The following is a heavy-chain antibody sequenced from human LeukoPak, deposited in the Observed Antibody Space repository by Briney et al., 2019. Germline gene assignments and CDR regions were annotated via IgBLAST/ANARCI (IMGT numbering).Heavy chain of an antibody. J-gene: IGHJ4*02. V-gene: IGHV3-7*01. CDR1: GFTLRNTW. CDR3: ARDQSGSLDY. Sequence: PGGSLRLSCAASGFTLRNTWMAWVRQAPGKGLEWVANINQDASTKHYVDSVKGRFTISRDNAKNTLYLQMNSLRAEDTAGYYFARDQSGSLDYWGQGTLVTVSA. D-gene: IGHD1-26*01. CDR2: INQDASTK.